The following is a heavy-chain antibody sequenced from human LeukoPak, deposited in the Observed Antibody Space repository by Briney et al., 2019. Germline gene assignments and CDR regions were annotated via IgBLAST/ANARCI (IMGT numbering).Heavy chain of an antibody. CDR2: IFPSGGEI. D-gene: IGHD5-18*01. CDR3: ATYRQVLLPFEP. V-gene: IGHV3-23*01. J-gene: IGHJ5*02. Sequence: LAGGSLRLSCAASGFTFSTFAMIWVRQPPGKGLEWVSSIFPSGGEIHYADSVRGRFTISRDNSKSTLSLQMNSLRVEDTAIYYCATYRQVLLPFEPWGQGTLVTVSS. CDR1: GFTFSTFA.